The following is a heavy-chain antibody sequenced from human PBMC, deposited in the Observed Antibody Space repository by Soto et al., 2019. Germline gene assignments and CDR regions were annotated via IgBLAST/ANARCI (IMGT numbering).Heavy chain of an antibody. CDR1: GFTISSYG. V-gene: IGHV3-30*18. CDR3: AKSPTGTRRAGGVVGYYYYYMDV. D-gene: IGHD1-7*01. CDR2: ISYDGSNK. J-gene: IGHJ6*03. Sequence: GGSLILSCAPSGFTISSYGMHRVRQAPGKGLEWVAVISYDGSNKYYADSVKGRFTISRDNSKNTLYLQMNSLRAEDTAVYYCAKSPTGTRRAGGVVGYYYYYMDVWRKGTTDPV.